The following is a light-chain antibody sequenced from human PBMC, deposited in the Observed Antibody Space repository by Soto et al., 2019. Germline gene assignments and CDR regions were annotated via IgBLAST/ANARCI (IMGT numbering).Light chain of an antibody. CDR1: SSDVGGYDF. CDR3: SSCSASSTSLDVV. CDR2: EVS. Sequence: QSALTQPASVSGSPGQSITISCTGTSSDVGGYDFVSWYQQHPGKARKLMIYEVSNRPSGVSNRFSGCESGNTASLTISGLQAEDEGDYYCSSCSASSTSLDVVFGGGTKLTVL. J-gene: IGLJ2*01. V-gene: IGLV2-14*01.